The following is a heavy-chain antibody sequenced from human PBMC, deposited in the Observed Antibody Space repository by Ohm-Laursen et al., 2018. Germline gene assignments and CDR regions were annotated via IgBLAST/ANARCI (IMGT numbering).Heavy chain of an antibody. Sequence: TLSLTCPVSGDSISSYYWSWIRQPAGKGLEWIGRIYSSGSTNYNPSLKSRVTMSVDTFKSQFSLKVNSVTAADTAVYYCARSFDTYYFDLWGQGTLVTVSS. CDR1: GDSISSYY. CDR2: IYSSGST. J-gene: IGHJ4*02. CDR3: ARSFDTYYFDL. V-gene: IGHV4-4*07.